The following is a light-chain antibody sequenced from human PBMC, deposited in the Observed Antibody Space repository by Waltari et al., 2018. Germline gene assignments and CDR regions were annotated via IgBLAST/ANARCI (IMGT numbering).Light chain of an antibody. CDR2: WAS. J-gene: IGKJ2*01. CDR3: QQYYSTPPT. V-gene: IGKV4-1*01. Sequence: DIVMTQSPDSLAVSLGERATINCKYSQSVLYSSNNKNYLAWYQQKPGQHPKLLIYWASTRESGVPDRFSGSGSGTDFTLTISSLQAEDVAVYYCQQYYSTPPTFGQGTTLEIK. CDR1: QSVLYSSNNKNY.